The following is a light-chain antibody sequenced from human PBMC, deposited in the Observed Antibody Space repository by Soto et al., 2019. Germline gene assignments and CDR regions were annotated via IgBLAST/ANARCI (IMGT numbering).Light chain of an antibody. Sequence: EIVLTQSPGSLSLSPGERATLSCRASQSVDSSFFAWYQQKPGQAPRLLIYGAYNRATGIPDRFSGSGSGTDFTLTISRLEPEDFAVYYCQQYVSSVTFGQGTKVEIK. V-gene: IGKV3-20*01. CDR3: QQYVSSVT. CDR2: GAY. J-gene: IGKJ1*01. CDR1: QSVDSSF.